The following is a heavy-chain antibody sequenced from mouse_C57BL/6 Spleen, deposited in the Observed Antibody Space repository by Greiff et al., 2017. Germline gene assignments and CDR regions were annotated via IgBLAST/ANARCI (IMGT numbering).Heavy chain of an antibody. D-gene: IGHD1-1*01. CDR3: ARITTVVARNWYFDV. Sequence: VQLQQSVAELVRPGASVKLSCTASGFDIKNTYMHWVKQRPEQGLEWIGRIDPANGNTKYAPKFQGKATITADTSSNTAYLQLSSLTSEDTAIYYCARITTVVARNWYFDVWGTGTTVTVSS. J-gene: IGHJ1*03. CDR2: IDPANGNT. V-gene: IGHV14-3*01. CDR1: GFDIKNTY.